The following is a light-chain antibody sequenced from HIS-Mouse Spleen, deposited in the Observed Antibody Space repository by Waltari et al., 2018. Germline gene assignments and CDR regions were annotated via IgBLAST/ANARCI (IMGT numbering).Light chain of an antibody. Sequence: QSALTQPASVSGSPGQSITISCTGTSSDVGRYILVSWYQQHPGKAPKLMIYEGSKRPSGVSNRFSGSKSGNTASLTISGLQAEDEADYYCCSYAGSSTWVFGGGTKLTVL. CDR1: SSDVGRYIL. J-gene: IGLJ3*02. CDR2: EGS. CDR3: CSYAGSSTWV. V-gene: IGLV2-23*01.